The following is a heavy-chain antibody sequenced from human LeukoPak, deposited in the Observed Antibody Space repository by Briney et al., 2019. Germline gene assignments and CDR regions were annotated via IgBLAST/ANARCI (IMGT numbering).Heavy chain of an antibody. J-gene: IGHJ6*02. V-gene: IGHV3-23*01. CDR1: GFTFSSYA. Sequence: GGSLRLSCAASGFTFSSYAMSWVRQAPGKGLEWVSAISGSGGSTYYADSVKGRFTISRDITKNTLYLQMNSLRAENTAVYYCAKAPPKSYSYYDGMDVWGQGTTVTVSS. CDR2: ISGSGGST. CDR3: AKAPPKSYSYYDGMDV.